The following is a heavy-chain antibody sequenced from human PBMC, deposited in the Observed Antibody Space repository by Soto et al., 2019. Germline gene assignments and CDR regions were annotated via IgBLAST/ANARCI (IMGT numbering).Heavy chain of an antibody. CDR3: ARDRGYCSGGSCYSYGMDV. V-gene: IGHV3-7*05. CDR2: IKQDGSEK. Sequence: GGSLRLSCAASGFTFSSYWMSWVRQAPGKGLEWVANIKQDGSEKYYVDSVKGRFTISRDNAKNSLYLQMNSLRAEDTAVYYCARDRGYCSGGSCYSYGMDVWGQGTTVTVSS. D-gene: IGHD2-15*01. CDR1: GFTFSSYW. J-gene: IGHJ6*02.